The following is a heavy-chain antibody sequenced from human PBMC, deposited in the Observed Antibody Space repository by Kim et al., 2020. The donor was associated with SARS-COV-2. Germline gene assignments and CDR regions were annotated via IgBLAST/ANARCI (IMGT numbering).Heavy chain of an antibody. J-gene: IGHJ3*02. CDR1: GFTFSSYG. V-gene: IGHV3-33*05. D-gene: IGHD3-22*01. Sequence: GGSLRLSCAASGFTFSSYGMHWVRQAPGKGLEWVAVISYDGSNKYYADSAKGRFTISRDNSKNTLYLQMNSLRAEDTAVYYCARVMVYDSSGYYPDAFDIWGQGTMVTVSS. CDR3: ARVMVYDSSGYYPDAFDI. CDR2: ISYDGSNK.